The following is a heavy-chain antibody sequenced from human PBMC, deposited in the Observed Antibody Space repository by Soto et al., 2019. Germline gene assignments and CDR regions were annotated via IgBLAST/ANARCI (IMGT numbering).Heavy chain of an antibody. Sequence: KPXXTLSLPCTVSGGSLSSSSYYCGWIHQPPGKGLEWIGSIYHSGRTYYNPSLKSRVTISVDTYKNQFSLKMSSLPAADKAVYYCARQDSGTMPLGYWGQGTLGTVS. CDR3: ARQDSGTMPLGY. V-gene: IGHV4-39*01. J-gene: IGHJ4*02. CDR2: IYHSGRT. D-gene: IGHD2-2*01. CDR1: GGSLSSSSYY.